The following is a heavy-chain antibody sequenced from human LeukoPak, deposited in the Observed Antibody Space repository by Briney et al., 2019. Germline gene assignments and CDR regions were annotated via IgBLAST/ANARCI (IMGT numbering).Heavy chain of an antibody. D-gene: IGHD2-8*02. CDR1: EFSVGSNY. J-gene: IGHJ6*03. Sequence: PGGSLRLSCAASEFSVGSNYMTWVRQAPGKGLEWVSLIYSGGSTYYADSVKGRFTISRDNSKNTLYLQMNSLRAEDTAVYYCARVRSEVEYYYYYYYYMDVWGKGTTVTISS. CDR2: IYSGGST. CDR3: ARVRSEVEYYYYYYYYMDV. V-gene: IGHV3-66*01.